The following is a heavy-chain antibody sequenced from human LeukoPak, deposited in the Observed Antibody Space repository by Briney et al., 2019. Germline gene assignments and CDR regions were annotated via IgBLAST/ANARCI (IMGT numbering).Heavy chain of an antibody. Sequence: PGGSLRLSCAASEFTFSSYWMSWVRQAPGKGLEWVANIKQDGSEKYYVDSVKGRFTISRDNAKKSLYPQMNSLRAEDTAVYYCATHSAWKFEYWGQGTLVTVSS. V-gene: IGHV3-7*01. CDR2: IKQDGSEK. J-gene: IGHJ4*02. D-gene: IGHD1-1*01. CDR3: ATHSAWKFEY. CDR1: EFTFSSYW.